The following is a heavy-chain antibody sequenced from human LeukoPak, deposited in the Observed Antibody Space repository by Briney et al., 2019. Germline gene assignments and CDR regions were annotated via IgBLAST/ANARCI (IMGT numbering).Heavy chain of an antibody. J-gene: IGHJ5*02. CDR3: ARDRGILTGYENWFDP. CDR2: INPNSGGT. D-gene: IGHD3-9*01. V-gene: IGHV1-2*02. CDR1: GYTFTSYG. Sequence: ASVTVSCKASGYTFTSYGISWVRQAPGQGLEWMGWINPNSGGTNYAQKFQGRVTMTRDTSISTAYMELSRLRSDDTAVYYCARDRGILTGYENWFDPWGQGTLVTVSS.